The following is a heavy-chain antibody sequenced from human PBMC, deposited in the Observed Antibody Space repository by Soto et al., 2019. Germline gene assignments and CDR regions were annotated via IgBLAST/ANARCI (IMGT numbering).Heavy chain of an antibody. CDR2: INHSGST. CDR1: GGSFSGYY. D-gene: IGHD2-2*01. J-gene: IGHJ6*02. V-gene: IGHV4-34*01. Sequence: SETLSLTCAVYGGSFSGYYWSWIRQPPGKGLEWIGEINHSGSTNYNPSLKSRVTISVDTSKNQFSLKLSSVTAADTAVYYCARGRDVVVVPAANRYYYYYGMDVWGQGTTVTVSS. CDR3: ARGRDVVVVPAANRYYYYYGMDV.